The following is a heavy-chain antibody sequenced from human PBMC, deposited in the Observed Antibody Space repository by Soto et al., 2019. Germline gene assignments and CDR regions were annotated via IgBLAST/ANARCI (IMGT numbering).Heavy chain of an antibody. Sequence: QVQLQQCGAGLLKPSETLSLTCAVYGGSFSGYYWSWIRQPPGKGLEWIGEINHSGSTNYNPSLKRRVTISVDTSKNQFSLKLISVTAADMAVYYCARGKHVLLWFGDTEDFQHWGQGTLVTVSS. CDR3: ARGKHVLLWFGDTEDFQH. D-gene: IGHD3-10*01. CDR1: GGSFSGYY. J-gene: IGHJ1*01. CDR2: INHSGST. V-gene: IGHV4-34*01.